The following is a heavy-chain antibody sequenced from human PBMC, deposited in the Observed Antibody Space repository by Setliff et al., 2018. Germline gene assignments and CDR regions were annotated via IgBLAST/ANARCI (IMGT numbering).Heavy chain of an antibody. CDR2: IHYSGSS. D-gene: IGHD3-10*01. J-gene: IGHJ4*02. V-gene: IGHV4-59*08. CDR3: ARRFTVSRGVDCFDL. CDR1: GDSMGTNY. Sequence: SETLSLTCTVSGDSMGTNYWTWIRQSPGKGLEWIGYIHYSGSSTYNPSLKSRVTISVDTSKNQFSLKLTSVTAADTAQYYCARRFTVSRGVDCFDLWGQGAQVTVSS.